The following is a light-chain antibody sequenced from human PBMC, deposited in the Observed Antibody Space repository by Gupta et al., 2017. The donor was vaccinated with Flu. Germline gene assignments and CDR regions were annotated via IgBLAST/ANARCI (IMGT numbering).Light chain of an antibody. V-gene: IGKV3-20*01. CDR3: QQYGSSPMHT. J-gene: IGKJ2*01. CDR1: QSVSSSY. CDR2: GAS. Sequence: IVLTQSPVTLSLSPGERATLSCRASQSVSSSYLAWYKQKPGQAPRLLIYGASSRGTGIPDRFSGSGSGTDFTLTISRREPEDFAVYYCQQYGSSPMHTFGQGTKLEIK.